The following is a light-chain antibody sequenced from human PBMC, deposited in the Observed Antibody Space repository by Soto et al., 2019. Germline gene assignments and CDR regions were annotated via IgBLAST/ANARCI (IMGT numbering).Light chain of an antibody. CDR3: GKYDGTIAMHT. CDR2: HSS. V-gene: IGKV3-20*01. J-gene: IGKJ2*01. CDR1: QSVSSTY. Sequence: DTVLTQSPGTLSLSPGERAILSCRASQSVSSTYLAWYQQKPGQAPSLLIYHSSTRATVIPDRFCGSGSGTAFTFTIYTLEPEDVAVYYCGKYDGTIAMHTLGQGNKL.